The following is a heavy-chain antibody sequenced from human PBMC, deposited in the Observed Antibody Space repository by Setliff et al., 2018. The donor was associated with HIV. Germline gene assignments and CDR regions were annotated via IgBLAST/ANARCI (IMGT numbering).Heavy chain of an antibody. CDR3: AGDQVANYYGSGIDY. CDR2: IWADEITK. Sequence: GSLRLSCAASGFTFSPYAIHWVRQAPGMGLEWVAMIWADEITKFYADSVKGRFTISRDNSKNTLYLQMNSLRAEDTAVYYCAGDQVANYYGSGIDYWGQGTLVTVSS. D-gene: IGHD3-10*01. J-gene: IGHJ4*02. CDR1: GFTFSPYA. V-gene: IGHV3-33*08.